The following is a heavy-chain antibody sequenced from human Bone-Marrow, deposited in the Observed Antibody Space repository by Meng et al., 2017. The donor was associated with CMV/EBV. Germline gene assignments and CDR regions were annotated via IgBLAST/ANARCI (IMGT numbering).Heavy chain of an antibody. CDR2: INSDGSST. V-gene: IGHV3-74*01. D-gene: IGHD4-11*01. CDR3: TKTNYSNSRGYFDS. CDR1: GFTFSSYW. J-gene: IGHJ4*02. Sequence: GGSLRLSCAASGFTFSSYWMHWVRQAPGKGLVWVSRINSDGSSTSYADSVKGRFTISRDNAKNTLYLQLNSLREEDTAFYYCTKTNYSNSRGYFDSWGQGTLVTVSS.